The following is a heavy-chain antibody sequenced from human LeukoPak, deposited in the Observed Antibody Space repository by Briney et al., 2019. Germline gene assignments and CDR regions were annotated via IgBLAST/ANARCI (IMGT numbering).Heavy chain of an antibody. CDR1: GGSISSCSYY. CDR3: ARRTDFWSGLINY. D-gene: IGHD3-3*01. Sequence: SETLSLTCSVSGGSISSCSYYWGWIRQPPGKGLEWIGSTCYCGSTYYNPARKSRVTIFVDTSKNQFSLKLSSVNAADTAVYYCARRTDFWSGLINYWGQGTLVTVSS. J-gene: IGHJ4*02. CDR2: TCYCGST. V-gene: IGHV4-39*01.